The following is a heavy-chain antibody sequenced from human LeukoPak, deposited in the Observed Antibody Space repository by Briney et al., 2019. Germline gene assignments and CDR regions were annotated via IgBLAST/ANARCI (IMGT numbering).Heavy chain of an antibody. J-gene: IGHJ4*02. Sequence: GRSLRLSCAASGFTFDDYAMHWVRQAPGKGLGWVSGISWNSGSIGYADSVKGRFTISRDNAKNSLYLQMNSLRAEDTALYYCAKDYSSGWQGFYYFDYWGQGTPVTVSS. V-gene: IGHV3-9*01. CDR1: GFTFDDYA. CDR3: AKDYSSGWQGFYYFDY. D-gene: IGHD6-19*01. CDR2: ISWNSGSI.